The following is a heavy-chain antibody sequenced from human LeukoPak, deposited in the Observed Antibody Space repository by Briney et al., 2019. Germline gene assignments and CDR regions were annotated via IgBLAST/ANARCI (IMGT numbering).Heavy chain of an antibody. D-gene: IGHD3-3*01. Sequence: GASVKVSCKASGGTFSSYAISWVRQAPGQGLEWMGGIIPIFGTANYAQKFQGRVTITADESTSTAYMELSSLRSEDTAVYYCARIRITIFGVVITHLYGMDVWGQGTTVTVSS. V-gene: IGHV1-69*13. CDR3: ARIRITIFGVVITHLYGMDV. CDR1: GGTFSSYA. J-gene: IGHJ6*02. CDR2: IIPIFGTA.